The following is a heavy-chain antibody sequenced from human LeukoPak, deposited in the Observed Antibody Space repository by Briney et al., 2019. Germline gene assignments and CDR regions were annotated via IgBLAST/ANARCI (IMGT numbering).Heavy chain of an antibody. V-gene: IGHV4-31*03. CDR1: GGSISSGGYY. J-gene: IGHJ3*02. CDR3: ARDPSPHYGGNLDAFDI. Sequence: SQTLSLTCTVSGGSISSGGYYWSWIRQHPGKGLEGIGYIYYSGSTYYNPSLKSRVTISVDTSKNQFSLKLSSVTAADTAVYYCARDPSPHYGGNLDAFDIWGQGTMVTVSS. CDR2: IYYSGST. D-gene: IGHD4-23*01.